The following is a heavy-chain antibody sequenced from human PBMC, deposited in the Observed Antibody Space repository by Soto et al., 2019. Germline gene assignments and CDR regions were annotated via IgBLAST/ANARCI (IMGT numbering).Heavy chain of an antibody. CDR3: ATSALYCSCGSCYLIFDY. J-gene: IGHJ4*02. CDR2: IYYSGST. Sequence: QLQLQESGPGLVKPSETLSLTCTVSGGSISSSSYYWGWIRQPPGKGLEWIGSIYYSGSTYYNPSLKSRVTISVDTSNHPFSLKLSSVTAADTAVYYCATSALYCSCGSCYLIFDYWGQGTLVTVSS. V-gene: IGHV4-39*01. D-gene: IGHD2-15*01. CDR1: GGSISSSSYY.